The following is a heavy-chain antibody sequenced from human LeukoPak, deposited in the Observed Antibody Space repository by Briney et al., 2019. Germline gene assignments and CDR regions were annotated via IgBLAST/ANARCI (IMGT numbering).Heavy chain of an antibody. J-gene: IGHJ4*02. Sequence: SVKVSCKASGGTFSSYAISWVRQAPGQGLEWMGRIIPIFGTANYAQKFQGRVTIPTDESTSTAYMELSSLRSEDTAVYYCARDPDPYDSSGYWGQGTLVTVSA. CDR1: GGTFSSYA. D-gene: IGHD3-22*01. V-gene: IGHV1-69*05. CDR2: IIPIFGTA. CDR3: ARDPDPYDSSGY.